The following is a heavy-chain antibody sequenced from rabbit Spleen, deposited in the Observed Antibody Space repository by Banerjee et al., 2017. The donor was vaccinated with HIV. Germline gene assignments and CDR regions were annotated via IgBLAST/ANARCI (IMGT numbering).Heavy chain of an antibody. CDR3: ARDPASSVGYGNL. Sequence: QSLEESGGDLVKPGASLTLTCTASGLSFSSNYYMCWVRQAPGKGLEWIACVYVSGGVTVYASWAKGRFTISKTSSTTVTLQMTSLTAADTATYFCARDPASSVGYGNLWGPGTLVTVS. CDR1: GLSFSSNYY. V-gene: IGHV1S40*01. CDR2: VYVSGGVT. J-gene: IGHJ4*01. D-gene: IGHD1-1*01.